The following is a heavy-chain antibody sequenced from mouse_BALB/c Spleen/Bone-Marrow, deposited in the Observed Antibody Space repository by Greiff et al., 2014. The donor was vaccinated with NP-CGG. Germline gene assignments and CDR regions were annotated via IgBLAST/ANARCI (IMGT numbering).Heavy chain of an antibody. V-gene: IGHV5-17*02. CDR2: ISSGSSTI. Sequence: EVHLVESGGGLVQPGGSRKLSCAASGFTFSSFGMHWVRQAPEKGLEWVAYISSGSSTIYYADTMKGRFTISRDNPKNTLFLQVASLRSEDTAMYYCTRSGTLGSMDYWGQGTSVTVSS. D-gene: IGHD3-3*01. J-gene: IGHJ4*01. CDR1: GFTFSSFG. CDR3: TRSGTLGSMDY.